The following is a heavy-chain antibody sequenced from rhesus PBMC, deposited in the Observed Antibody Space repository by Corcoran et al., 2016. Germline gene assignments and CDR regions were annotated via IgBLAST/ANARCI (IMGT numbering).Heavy chain of an antibody. CDR1: GYSFTSSW. D-gene: IGHD4-29*01. V-gene: IGHV5S1*01. CDR2: IYPVDSDT. J-gene: IGHJ6*01. CDR3: AKYGSSYNYGLDS. Sequence: EVQLVQSGAEVKRPGESLRISCKTSGYSFTSSWISWVRQMPGKGLEWMGSIYPVDSDTRYSPSFQGQVTISADKSISTPYLQWSSLKASDTATYYCAKYGSSYNYGLDSWGQGVVVTVSS.